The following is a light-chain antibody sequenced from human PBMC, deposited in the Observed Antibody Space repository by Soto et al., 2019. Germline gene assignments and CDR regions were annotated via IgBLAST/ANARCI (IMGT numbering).Light chain of an antibody. CDR3: QHYNNWPRWT. CDR1: QSVRSN. Sequence: EIVMTQSPVTLSVSPGERATLSCRASQSVRSNLAWYQQKPGQAPSLLIYGASTRATGIPARFSGRGSGTEFTITISSLQSEDFSIYYCQHYNNWPRWTFGQGTKV. J-gene: IGKJ1*01. CDR2: GAS. V-gene: IGKV3-15*01.